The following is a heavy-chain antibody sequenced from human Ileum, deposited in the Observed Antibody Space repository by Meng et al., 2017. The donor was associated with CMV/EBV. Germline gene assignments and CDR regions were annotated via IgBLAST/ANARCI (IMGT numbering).Heavy chain of an antibody. CDR3: ARGVLDTAMVRMGGYYYYGMDV. D-gene: IGHD5-18*01. CDR2: IHYSGST. Sequence: GSLRLSCTVSGGSISSYYWSWIRQPPGKGLEWIGYIHYSGSTNYNPSLKSRVSISVDTSKRQFSLKLSPVTAADTAMYYCARGVLDTAMVRMGGYYYYGMDVWGQGTTVTVSS. CDR1: GGSISSYY. V-gene: IGHV4-59*01. J-gene: IGHJ6*02.